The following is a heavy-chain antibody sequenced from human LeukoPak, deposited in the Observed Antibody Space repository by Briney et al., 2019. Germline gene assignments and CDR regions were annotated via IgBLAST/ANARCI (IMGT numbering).Heavy chain of an antibody. CDR3: ARGGGGSYDYYYYMDV. CDR2: MNPNSGNT. CDR1: GYTFTSYD. Sequence: ASVKVSCKASGYTFTSYDINWVRQATGQGLGWMGWMNPNSGNTGYAQKFQSRVTMTRNTSISTAYMELSSLRSEDTAVYYCARGGGGSYDYYYYMDVWGKGTTVTVSS. J-gene: IGHJ6*03. V-gene: IGHV1-8*01. D-gene: IGHD1-26*01.